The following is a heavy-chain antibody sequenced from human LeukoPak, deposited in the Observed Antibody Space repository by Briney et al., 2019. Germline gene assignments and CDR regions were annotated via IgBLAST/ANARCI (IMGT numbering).Heavy chain of an antibody. CDR3: ARDASTMIVGGYYMDV. Sequence: QSGGSPRLSCAASGFTFDDYGMSWVRQAPGKGLEWVSGINWNGGSTGYADSVKGRFTISRDNAKNSLYLQMNSLRAEDTALYYCARDASTMIVGGYYMDVWGKGTTVTVSS. J-gene: IGHJ6*03. CDR1: GFTFDDYG. CDR2: INWNGGST. D-gene: IGHD3-22*01. V-gene: IGHV3-20*04.